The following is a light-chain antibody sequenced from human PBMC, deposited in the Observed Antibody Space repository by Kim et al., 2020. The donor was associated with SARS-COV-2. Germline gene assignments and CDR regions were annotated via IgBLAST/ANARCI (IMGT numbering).Light chain of an antibody. V-gene: IGKV4-1*01. CDR3: QQYYSTPYT. Sequence: DIVMTQSPDSLAVSLGERATINCKSSQNILYISNNKNYLAWYQQKPGQPPKLLIYWASTRESGVPDRFSGSGSGTDFALTISSLQAEDVAVYYCQQYYSTPYTFGQGTKLEI. J-gene: IGKJ2*01. CDR2: WAS. CDR1: QNILYISNNKNY.